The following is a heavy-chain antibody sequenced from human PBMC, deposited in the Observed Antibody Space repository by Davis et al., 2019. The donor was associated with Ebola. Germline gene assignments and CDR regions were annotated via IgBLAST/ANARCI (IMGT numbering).Heavy chain of an antibody. V-gene: IGHV3-74*01. J-gene: IGHJ6*02. CDR1: GFTFSSYW. CDR3: ARDCVELGAGSFYYYYYGMDV. D-gene: IGHD2-15*01. CDR2: INSDGSST. Sequence: PGGSLRLSCAASGFTFSSYWMHWVRQAPGKGLVWVSRINSDGSSTSYADSVKGRFTISRDNAKNTLYLQMNSLRAEDTAVYYCARDCVELGAGSFYYYYYGMDVWGQGTTVTVSS.